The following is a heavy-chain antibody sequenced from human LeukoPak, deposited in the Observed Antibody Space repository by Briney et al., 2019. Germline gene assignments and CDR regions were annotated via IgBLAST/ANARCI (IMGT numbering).Heavy chain of an antibody. D-gene: IGHD3-22*01. V-gene: IGHV3-30*02. Sequence: GGSLRLSCAASGFTFSSYGMHWVRQAPGKGLEWVAFIRYDGSNKYYADSVKGRFTISRDNSKNTLSLQMNSLRAEDTAVYYCAKDAVSYYYDSLDYWGQGTLVTVSS. CDR1: GFTFSSYG. CDR2: IRYDGSNK. CDR3: AKDAVSYYYDSLDY. J-gene: IGHJ4*02.